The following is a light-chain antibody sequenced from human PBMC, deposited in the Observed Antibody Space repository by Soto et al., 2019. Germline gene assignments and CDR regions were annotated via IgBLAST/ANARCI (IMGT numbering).Light chain of an antibody. CDR3: HQYGSSPLT. V-gene: IGKV3-20*01. CDR2: GAS. Sequence: EIVLTQSPGTLSLSPGERATLSCRASQSLSGSYLAWYQQKPGQAPRLLLYGASSRSTAIPDRFSGSGSGTYFTVTINRLEPEDFAVYYCHQYGSSPLTFGQGTKVKMK. J-gene: IGKJ1*01. CDR1: QSLSGSY.